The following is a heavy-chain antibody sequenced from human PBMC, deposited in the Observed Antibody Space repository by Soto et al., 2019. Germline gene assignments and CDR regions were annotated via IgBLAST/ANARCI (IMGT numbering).Heavy chain of an antibody. V-gene: IGHV4-59*01. CDR2: IYYSGST. D-gene: IGHD3-10*01. Sequence: SETLSLTCTVSVGSISSYYWSWIRQPPGKGLEWIGYIYYSGSTNYNPSLKSRVTISVDTSKNQFSLKLSSVTAADTAVYYCAKVLYASESFDSEEAPYGMDVWGQGTTVTVSS. CDR3: AKVLYASESFDSEEAPYGMDV. CDR1: VGSISSYY. J-gene: IGHJ6*02.